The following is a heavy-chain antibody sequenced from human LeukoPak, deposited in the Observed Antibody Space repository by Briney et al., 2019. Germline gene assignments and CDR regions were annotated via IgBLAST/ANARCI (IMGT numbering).Heavy chain of an antibody. J-gene: IGHJ6*02. D-gene: IGHD3-3*02. CDR2: INPDGSAK. CDR1: GFTFGDFW. CDR3: ARHFSTYSYGLDV. V-gene: IGHV3-7*01. Sequence: SGGSLSLSCAASGFTFGDFWMSWVRQAPGKGLEWVANINPDGSAKYYVDSVKGRFTISRDNAENSLYLQMNSLRPEDTAVYYCARHFSTYSYGLDVWGQGTTVTVSS.